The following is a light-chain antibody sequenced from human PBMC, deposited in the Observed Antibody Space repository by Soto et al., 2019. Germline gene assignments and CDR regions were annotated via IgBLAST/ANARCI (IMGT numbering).Light chain of an antibody. CDR2: GAS. J-gene: IGKJ1*01. CDR1: QSVSSN. Sequence: VLMTQSTATISVSPGDRATFSCRPSQSVSSNLAWYQQNPGYAPRLLIYGASIRATGIPARFSGSGSGTEFTLTISTLQSEDFAIYYCQHYNNWPPWTFGQGTKVDIK. CDR3: QHYNNWPPWT. V-gene: IGKV3-15*01.